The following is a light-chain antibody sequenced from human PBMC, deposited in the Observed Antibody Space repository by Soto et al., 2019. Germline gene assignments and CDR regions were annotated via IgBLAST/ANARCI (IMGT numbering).Light chain of an antibody. Sequence: DIPVTQSPSSLSASVGDRVTITCRASQTINIYLNWYQQRPGRTPRLLIYTGSNLQPGVPSRFIGSGSGTDFTLTINGLQPEDFATYYCQQSYSAPLSFGGGTKVEV. V-gene: IGKV1-39*01. CDR1: QTINIY. CDR3: QQSYSAPLS. CDR2: TGS. J-gene: IGKJ4*01.